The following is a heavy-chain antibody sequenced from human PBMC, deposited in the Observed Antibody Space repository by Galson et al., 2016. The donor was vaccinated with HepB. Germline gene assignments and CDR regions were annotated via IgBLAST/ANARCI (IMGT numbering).Heavy chain of an antibody. CDR1: GFSFSDYA. CDR3: AKDFRLISDY. Sequence: SLRLSCAASGFSFSDYAMHWVRQAPGKGLEWVAIISDDGHNKYYADSVKGRFTISRDDSKDTVNLEMNSLRREDTAVYYCAKDFRLISDYWGQGILVTVSS. J-gene: IGHJ4*02. D-gene: IGHD3-10*01. V-gene: IGHV3-30-3*01. CDR2: ISDDGHNK.